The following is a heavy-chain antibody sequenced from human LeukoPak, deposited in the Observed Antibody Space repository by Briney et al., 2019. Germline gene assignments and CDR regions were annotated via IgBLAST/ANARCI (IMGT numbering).Heavy chain of an antibody. CDR3: ARSPLTGVDY. CDR2: INHSGST. V-gene: IGHV4-34*01. Sequence: PSETLSLTCAVYGGSFSGYYWSWIRQPPGKGLEWIGEINHSGSTNYNPSLKSRVTISVDTSKNQFSLKLSSVTAADTAVYYCARSPLTGVDYWGQGTLVTVSS. CDR1: GGSFSGYY. D-gene: IGHD3-9*01. J-gene: IGHJ4*02.